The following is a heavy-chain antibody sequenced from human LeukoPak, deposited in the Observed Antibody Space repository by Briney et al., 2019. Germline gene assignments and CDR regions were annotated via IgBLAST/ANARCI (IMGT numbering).Heavy chain of an antibody. CDR1: GFTFSTYA. Sequence: GGSLRLSCAASGFTFSTYAMGWVRQAPGKGLEWVANIKQDGSEKYYVDSVKGRFTISRDNAKNSLYLQMNSLRAEDTAVYYCASSSGRYYLFRYWGQGTLVTVSS. V-gene: IGHV3-7*01. J-gene: IGHJ4*02. CDR3: ASSSGRYYLFRY. D-gene: IGHD6-19*01. CDR2: IKQDGSEK.